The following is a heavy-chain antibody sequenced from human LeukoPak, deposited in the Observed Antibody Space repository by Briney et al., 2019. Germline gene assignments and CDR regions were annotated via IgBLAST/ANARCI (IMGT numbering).Heavy chain of an antibody. V-gene: IGHV3-30*02. J-gene: IGHJ3*01. Sequence: GGSLRLSCAASGFTVSSNYMSWVRQAPGEGLEWVAFIRYDGGNKYYADSMEGRFTISRDNSKNTLYLQMNSLRAEDTAVYYCAKSGTTYCSDSGCYIDVWGLGTLVTVSS. CDR2: IRYDGGNK. CDR3: AKSGTTYCSDSGCYIDV. CDR1: GFTVSSNY. D-gene: IGHD2-2*02.